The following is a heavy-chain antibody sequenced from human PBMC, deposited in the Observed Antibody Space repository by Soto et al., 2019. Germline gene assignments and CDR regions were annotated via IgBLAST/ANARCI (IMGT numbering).Heavy chain of an antibody. CDR3: ARHGDGSGSYYWGDLRVGQRLADV. D-gene: IGHD3-10*01. CDR2: IYPGDSDT. J-gene: IGHJ6*02. CDR1: GYSFTSYW. V-gene: IGHV5-51*01. Sequence: PGESLKISCKGSGYSFTSYWIGWVRQMPGKGLEWMGIIYPGDSDTRYSPSFQGQVTISADKSISTAYLQWSSLKASDTAMYYCARHGDGSGSYYWGDLRVGQRLADVWGQGTTVTVSS.